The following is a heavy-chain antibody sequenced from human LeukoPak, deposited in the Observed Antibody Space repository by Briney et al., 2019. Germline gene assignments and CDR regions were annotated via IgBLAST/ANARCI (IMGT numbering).Heavy chain of an antibody. CDR1: GFTFSSYS. V-gene: IGHV3-21*01. CDR3: ARGEYYYDSSGYPDHFDY. J-gene: IGHJ4*02. Sequence: PGGSLRLSCAASGFTFSSYSMNWVRQAPGKGLEWVSSISSSSSYIYYADSVKGRFTISRDNAKNSLYLQMNSLRAEGTAVYYCARGEYYYDSSGYPDHFDYWGQGTLVTVSS. CDR2: ISSSSSYI. D-gene: IGHD3-22*01.